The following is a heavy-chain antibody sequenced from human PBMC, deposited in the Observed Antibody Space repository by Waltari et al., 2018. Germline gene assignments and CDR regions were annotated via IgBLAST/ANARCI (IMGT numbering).Heavy chain of an antibody. CDR1: VGSIHSEFHY. CDR3: ARDLRHPSYYDFSFDT. J-gene: IGHJ5*02. V-gene: IGHV4-61*02. CDR2: IYTSGDT. Sequence: VELQESGPGLVKPSQTLSLTVSVSVGSIHSEFHYWIWIRQPAGKGLEWIGRIYTSGDTNYNPSLKTRVSISVDTSRNQFSLKLTSVTAADTAVYYCARDLRHPSYYDFSFDTWGQGSLVTVSS. D-gene: IGHD3-3*01.